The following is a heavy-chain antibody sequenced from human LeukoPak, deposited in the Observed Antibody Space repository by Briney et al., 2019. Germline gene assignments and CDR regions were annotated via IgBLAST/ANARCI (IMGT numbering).Heavy chain of an antibody. CDR1: GGSISSYY. D-gene: IGHD5-18*01. Sequence: SETLSLTCTVSGGSISSYYWNWIRQPPGKGLEWIGYIYNSGSTNYNPSLKSRVTISVDTSKNQFSLKLSSVTAADTAVYYCARHVPTAHWGQGTLVTVSS. CDR2: IYNSGST. V-gene: IGHV4-59*08. CDR3: ARHVPTAH. J-gene: IGHJ4*02.